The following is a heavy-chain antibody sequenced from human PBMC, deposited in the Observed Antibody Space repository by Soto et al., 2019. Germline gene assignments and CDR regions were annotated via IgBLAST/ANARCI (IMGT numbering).Heavy chain of an antibody. J-gene: IGHJ6*02. Sequence: QVQLQQWGAGLLKPSETLSLTCAVYGGSFSGYYWRWIRQPRGKGLEWIGEIKHSGSTAYYPSLKGRVTISVDTSKNQFSLKVSSVTAADTAVYYCARGDGDYAMDVWGQGTTVTVSS. V-gene: IGHV4-34*01. CDR3: ARGDGDYAMDV. CDR1: GGSFSGYY. CDR2: IKHSGST.